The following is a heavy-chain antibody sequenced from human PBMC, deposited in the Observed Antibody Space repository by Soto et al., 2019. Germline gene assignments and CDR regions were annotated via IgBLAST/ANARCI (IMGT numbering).Heavy chain of an antibody. V-gene: IGHV3-48*01. CDR3: ARDGGASGYYGMDV. CDR2: ISSSSSTK. CDR1: GFTFSSYS. J-gene: IGHJ6*02. D-gene: IGHD3-3*01. Sequence: EVQLVESGGGLVQPGGSLRLSCAAPGFTFSSYSMNWVRQAPGKGLDWLSYISSSSSTKYYADSVKGRFTISRDNAKNSLYRQMNSLRAEDTAVYYCARDGGASGYYGMDVWGQGTTVTVSS.